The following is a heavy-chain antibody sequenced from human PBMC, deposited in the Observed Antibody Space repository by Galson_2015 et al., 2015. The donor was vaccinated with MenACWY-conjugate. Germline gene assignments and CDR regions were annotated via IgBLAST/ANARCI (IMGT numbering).Heavy chain of an antibody. CDR2: IKQDGSGK. D-gene: IGHD6-19*01. V-gene: IGHV3-7*01. CDR3: ARAKEQWLSKTLDL. Sequence: SLRLSCATSGFTFSNSWMGWVRQAPGKGLEWVANIKQDGSGKYYVDSVKGRFIISRDNAKISLFLQMDSLRAEDTALYYCARAKEQWLSKTLDLWGQGTMVTVSS. J-gene: IGHJ3*01. CDR1: GFTFSNSW.